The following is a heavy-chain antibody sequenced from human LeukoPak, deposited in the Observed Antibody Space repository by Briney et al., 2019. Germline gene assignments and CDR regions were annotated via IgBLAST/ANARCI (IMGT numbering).Heavy chain of an antibody. CDR2: ISSSSSYI. V-gene: IGHV3-21*01. Sequence: PGGSLRLSCAASGFTFSSYSMTWVRQAPGKGLEWVSSISSSSSYIYYADSVKGRFTISRDNAKNSLYLQMNSLRAEDTAVYYCARRNPGYSSSWYFNDYWGQGTLVTVSS. J-gene: IGHJ4*02. D-gene: IGHD6-13*01. CDR1: GFTFSSYS. CDR3: ARRNPGYSSSWYFNDY.